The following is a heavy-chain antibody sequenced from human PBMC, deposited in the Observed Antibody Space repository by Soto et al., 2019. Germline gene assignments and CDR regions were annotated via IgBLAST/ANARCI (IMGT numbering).Heavy chain of an antibody. V-gene: IGHV3-15*07. CDR1: GFSITNTW. D-gene: IGHD3-3*01. J-gene: IGHJ4*02. CDR2: VKSKADGGTA. CDR3: SSYPDFWGGHTPL. Sequence: EVQLVESGGGLVQPGGSLRLSCAASGFSITNTWMHWVRQAPGKGLEWVGRVKSKADGGTADYAAPVKGRFTVSRDDSKNTQYLQMNSLQMEDTAVYYCSSYPDFWGGHTPLWGQGTLVIVSS.